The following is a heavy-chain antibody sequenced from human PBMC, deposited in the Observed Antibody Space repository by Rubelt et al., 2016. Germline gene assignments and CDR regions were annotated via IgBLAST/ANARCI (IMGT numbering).Heavy chain of an antibody. CDR2: LTSDVSTI. J-gene: IGHJ3*01. Sequence: EVQLVESGGGLVPPGGSLRLSCAASGFTFCTYWMHWVRHAPGKGLVWVARLTSDVSTINYADSVKGRYTISRDNAKNTLYLQRNSLSAEDTAVHYCVRRGDDAFDVWGQGTMVTVSS. CDR1: GFTFCTYW. CDR3: VRRGDDAFDV. D-gene: IGHD4-17*01. V-gene: IGHV3-74*02.